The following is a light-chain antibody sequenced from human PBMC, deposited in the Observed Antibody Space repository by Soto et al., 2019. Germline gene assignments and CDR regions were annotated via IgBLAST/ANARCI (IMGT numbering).Light chain of an antibody. CDR3: AAWYDSMNGWV. Sequence: QSVLTQPPSASGTPGQRVTISCSGSSSNIGSNTVNWYQQLPGTTPQILIYTNNQRPSGGPDRVSCSTSGASSSLASSGLHSADEAAYYCAAWYDSMNGWVFGGGTQLTVL. J-gene: IGLJ3*02. CDR1: SSNIGSNT. V-gene: IGLV1-44*01. CDR2: TNN.